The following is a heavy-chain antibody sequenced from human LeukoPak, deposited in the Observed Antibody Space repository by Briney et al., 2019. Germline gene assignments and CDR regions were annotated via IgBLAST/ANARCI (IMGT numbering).Heavy chain of an antibody. D-gene: IGHD1-1*01. Sequence: ASVKVSCKAFGYTITGYYIHWVRQAPGQGLEWMEWINQNKGGTNSAQKFQGRVTMTRDTYIGTAYMELNRLTYDDTAVYYCGRDRHWNQGNFDYWGQGPLVRVSS. CDR3: GRDRHWNQGNFDY. J-gene: IGHJ4*02. V-gene: IGHV1-2*02. CDR2: INQNKGGT. CDR1: GYTITGYY.